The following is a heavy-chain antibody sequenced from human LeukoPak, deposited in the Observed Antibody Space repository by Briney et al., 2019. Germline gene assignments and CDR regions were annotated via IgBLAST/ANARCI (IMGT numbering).Heavy chain of an antibody. D-gene: IGHD3-22*01. J-gene: IGHJ4*02. CDR2: SYVGGRT. CDR1: GFIVSTYY. V-gene: IGHV3-66*04. CDR3: ARQPGWSGSGYPLDH. Sequence: PGGSLRLSCAASGFIVSTYYMSWVRQAPGKGLEWVSVSYVGGRTYYADSVKGRFTISRDNAKNSLYLQMNSLRAEDTAVYYCARQPGWSGSGYPLDHWGQGTLVTVSS.